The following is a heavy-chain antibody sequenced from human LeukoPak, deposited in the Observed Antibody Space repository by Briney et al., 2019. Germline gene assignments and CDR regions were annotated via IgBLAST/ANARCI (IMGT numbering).Heavy chain of an antibody. J-gene: IGHJ4*02. CDR3: ARQENDYYDSSGYYYGS. D-gene: IGHD3-22*01. CDR2: IIPIFGTA. Sequence: SVKVSCKASGGTFSSYAVSWVRQAPGQGLEWMGGIIPIFGTANYAQKFQGRVTITADESTSTAYMELSSLRSEDTAVYYCARQENDYYDSSGYYYGSWGQGTLVTVSS. V-gene: IGHV1-69*01. CDR1: GGTFSSYA.